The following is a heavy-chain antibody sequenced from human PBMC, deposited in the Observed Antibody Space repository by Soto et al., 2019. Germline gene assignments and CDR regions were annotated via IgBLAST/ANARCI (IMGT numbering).Heavy chain of an antibody. CDR2: INPNSGGT. J-gene: IGHJ4*02. D-gene: IGHD6-13*01. V-gene: IGHV1-2*02. CDR1: GYTFTGYY. CDR3: ARDLGIAAADDY. Sequence: ASVKVSCKASGYTFTGYYMHWVRQAPGQGLEWMGWINPNSGGTNYAQKFQGRVTMTRDTSISTAYTELSRLRSDDTAVYYCARDLGIAAADDYWGQGTLVTVYS.